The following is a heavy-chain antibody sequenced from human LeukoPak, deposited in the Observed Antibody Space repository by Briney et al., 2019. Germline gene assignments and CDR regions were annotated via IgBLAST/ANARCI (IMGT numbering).Heavy chain of an antibody. V-gene: IGHV3-23*01. CDR1: GFTFSTYA. CDR3: TREPTTLYNFDY. D-gene: IGHD1-1*01. Sequence: PGGSLRLSCAASGFTFSTYAMGGVRQPPGKGLEWVSTISGTGGKIYFAASVKGRFTISRDNSKNTLYLQMNSLRAEDTAVYYCTREPTTLYNFDYWGQGTLVTVSS. CDR2: ISGTGGKI. J-gene: IGHJ4*02.